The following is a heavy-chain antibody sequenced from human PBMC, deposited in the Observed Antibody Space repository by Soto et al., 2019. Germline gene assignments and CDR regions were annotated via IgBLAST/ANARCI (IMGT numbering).Heavy chain of an antibody. Sequence: GGSLRLSCAASGFTFSSYEMHWVRQAPGKGLEWVSYISSSGSTIYYADSVKGRFTISRDNAKNSLYLQMNSLRAEDTAVYYCAAGSSGRAHYYYGMDVWGQGTTVTVSS. D-gene: IGHD3-10*01. CDR2: ISSSGSTI. V-gene: IGHV3-48*03. CDR1: GFTFSSYE. CDR3: AAGSSGRAHYYYGMDV. J-gene: IGHJ6*02.